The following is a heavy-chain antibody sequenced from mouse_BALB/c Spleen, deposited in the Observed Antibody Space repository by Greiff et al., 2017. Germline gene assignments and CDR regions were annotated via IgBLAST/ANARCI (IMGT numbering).Heavy chain of an antibody. CDR2: IYPGGGYT. CDR3: ARSGRKIYAMDY. CDR1: GYTFTNYW. V-gene: IGHV1-63*02. Sequence: QVQLKESGAELVRPGTSVKISCKASGYTFTNYWLGWVKQRPGHGLEWIGDIYPGGGYTNYNEKFKGKATLTADTSSSTAYMQLSSLTSEDSAVYFCARSGRKIYAMDYWGQGTSVTVSS. J-gene: IGHJ4*01. D-gene: IGHD1-3*01.